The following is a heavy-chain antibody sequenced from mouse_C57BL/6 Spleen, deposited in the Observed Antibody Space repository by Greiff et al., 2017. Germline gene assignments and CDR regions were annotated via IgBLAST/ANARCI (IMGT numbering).Heavy chain of an antibody. J-gene: IGHJ2*01. CDR1: GFTFSSYA. Sequence: EVKVVESGEGLVKPGGSLKLSCAASGFTFSSYAMSWVRQTPEKRLEWVAYISSGGDYIYYADTVKGRFTISRDNARNTLYLQMSSLKSEDTAMYYCTRDHTWGNYFDYWGQGTTLTVSS. V-gene: IGHV5-9-1*02. CDR2: ISSGGDYI. D-gene: IGHD4-1*01. CDR3: TRDHTWGNYFDY.